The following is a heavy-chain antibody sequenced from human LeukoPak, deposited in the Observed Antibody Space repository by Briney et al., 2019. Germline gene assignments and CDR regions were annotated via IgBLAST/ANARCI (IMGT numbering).Heavy chain of an antibody. Sequence: SQTLSLTCTVSGGSISSGSYYWSWIRQPPGKGLEWIGYIYHSGSTYYNPSLKSRVTISVDRSKNQFSLKLSSVTAADTAVYYCAREMVGGNWFDPWGQGTLVTVSS. V-gene: IGHV4-30-2*01. J-gene: IGHJ5*02. CDR2: IYHSGST. CDR1: GGSISSGSYY. CDR3: AREMVGGNWFDP. D-gene: IGHD2-15*01.